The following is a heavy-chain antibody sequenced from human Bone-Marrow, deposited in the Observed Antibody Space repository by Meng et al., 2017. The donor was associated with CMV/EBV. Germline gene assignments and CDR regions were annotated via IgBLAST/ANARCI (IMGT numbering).Heavy chain of an antibody. D-gene: IGHD1-1*01. Sequence: SETLSLTCTVSGGSISSSSYYWGWIRQPPGKGLEWIGSIYYSGSTYYNPSPKSRVTISVDTSKNQFSLKMSSVTAADTAVYYCARPLNCSYWYFDLWGRGTLVTFSS. CDR1: GGSISSSSYY. V-gene: IGHV4-39*01. CDR3: ARPLNCSYWYFDL. CDR2: IYYSGST. J-gene: IGHJ2*01.